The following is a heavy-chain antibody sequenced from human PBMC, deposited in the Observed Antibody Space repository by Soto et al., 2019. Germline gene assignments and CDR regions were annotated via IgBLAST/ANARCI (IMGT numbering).Heavy chain of an antibody. Sequence: SETLSLTCTVSGGSISSYYWSWIRQPPGKGLEWIGYIYYSGSTNYNPSLKSRVPISVDTSKNQFSLKLSSVTAADTAVYYCARFGSTMVRGVIDYWGQGSLVTVSS. D-gene: IGHD3-10*01. CDR3: ARFGSTMVRGVIDY. CDR1: GGSISSYY. V-gene: IGHV4-59*01. CDR2: IYYSGST. J-gene: IGHJ4*02.